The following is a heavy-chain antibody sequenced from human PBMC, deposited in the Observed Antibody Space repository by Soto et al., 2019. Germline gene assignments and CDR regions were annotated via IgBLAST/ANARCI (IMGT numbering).Heavy chain of an antibody. Sequence: QVQLQESGPGLVKPSGTLSLTCAVSGVSISSSHWWSWVRQPPGKGLDWIGEIHHIGSTKYNPSLKSRVTISVDKAKNQFSLKLSSVTAADTAVYYCARHVGNYYDSSPAGHVDYWGQGTLVTVSS. CDR2: IHHIGST. CDR3: ARHVGNYYDSSPAGHVDY. CDR1: GVSISSSHW. V-gene: IGHV4-4*02. D-gene: IGHD3-22*01. J-gene: IGHJ4*02.